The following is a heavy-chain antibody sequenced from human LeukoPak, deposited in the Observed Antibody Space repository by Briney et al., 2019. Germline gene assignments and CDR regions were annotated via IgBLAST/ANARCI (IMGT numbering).Heavy chain of an antibody. CDR2: IYYSGST. Sequence: PETLSLTCTVSGGSISSSSYYWGWIRQPPGKGLEWIGSIYYSGSTYYNPSLKSRVTISVDTSKNQFSLKLSSVTAADTAVYYCARQVVPLHPWFDPWGQGTLVTVSS. V-gene: IGHV4-39*01. CDR3: ARQVVPLHPWFDP. D-gene: IGHD2-2*01. CDR1: GGSISSSSYY. J-gene: IGHJ5*02.